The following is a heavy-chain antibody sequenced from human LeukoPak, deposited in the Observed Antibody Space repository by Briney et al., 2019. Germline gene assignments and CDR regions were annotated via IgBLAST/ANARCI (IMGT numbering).Heavy chain of an antibody. J-gene: IGHJ4*02. D-gene: IGHD6-13*01. CDR3: AINPGIAAAGTADH. V-gene: IGHV4-4*02. CDR2: IYHSGST. CDR1: GGSISSSNW. Sequence: SETLSLTCAVSGGSISSSNWWSWVRQPPGKGLEWIGEIYHSGSTNYNPSLKSRVTISVDKSKNQFSLKLNSVTAADTAVYYCAINPGIAAAGTADHWGQGILVTVSS.